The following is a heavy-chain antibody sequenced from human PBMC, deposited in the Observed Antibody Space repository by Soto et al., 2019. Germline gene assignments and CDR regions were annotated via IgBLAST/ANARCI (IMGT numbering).Heavy chain of an antibody. Sequence: PWWSLRLSCSASVFTFSSYSMNWFRQAPGTGLEWVSSISSSSSYIYYADSVKGRFTISRDNAKDSLYLQMNSLRAEDTAVYYCARGLGATTYYFDYWGQGTLVTVSS. J-gene: IGHJ4*02. CDR1: VFTFSSYS. CDR3: ARGLGATTYYFDY. D-gene: IGHD1-26*01. CDR2: ISSSSSYI. V-gene: IGHV3-21*01.